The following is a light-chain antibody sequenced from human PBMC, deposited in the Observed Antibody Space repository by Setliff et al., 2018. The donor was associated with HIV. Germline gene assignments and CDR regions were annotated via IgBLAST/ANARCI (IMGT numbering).Light chain of an antibody. CDR1: SSDIGGYNF. CDR2: EVT. Sequence: QSALTQPASVSGSPGQSITISCTGTSSDIGGYNFVSWYQHHPGKAPKLMIYEVTNRPSGVSNRFSSSKSGNTASLTISGLQADDEADYYCSSYTSSSPYVFGTGTKVTVL. V-gene: IGLV2-14*01. J-gene: IGLJ1*01. CDR3: SSYTSSSPYV.